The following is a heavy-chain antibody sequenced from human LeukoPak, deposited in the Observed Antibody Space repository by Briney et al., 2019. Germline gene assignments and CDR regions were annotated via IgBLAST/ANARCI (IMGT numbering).Heavy chain of an antibody. CDR3: ARGPYDYVWGSYRHDAFDI. Sequence: SETLSLTCAVYGGSFSGYYWSWIRQPPGKGLEWIGEINHSGSTNYNPPLKSRVTISVDTSKNQFSLKLSSVTAADTAVYYCARGPYDYVWGSYRHDAFDIWGQGTMVTVSS. J-gene: IGHJ3*02. V-gene: IGHV4-34*01. CDR2: INHSGST. CDR1: GGSFSGYY. D-gene: IGHD3-16*02.